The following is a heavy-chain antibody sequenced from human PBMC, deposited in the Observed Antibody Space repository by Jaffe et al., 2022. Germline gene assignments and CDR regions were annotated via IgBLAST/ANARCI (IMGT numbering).Heavy chain of an antibody. CDR3: ARDSGSYYYGYFDY. CDR1: GGSISSYY. Sequence: QVQLQESGPGLVKPSETLSLTCTVSGGSISSYYWSWIRQPPGKGLEWIGYIYYSGSTNYNPSLKSRVTISVDTSKNQFSLKLSSVTAADTAVYYCARDSGSYYYGYFDYWGQGTLVTVSS. V-gene: IGHV4-59*01. J-gene: IGHJ4*02. D-gene: IGHD1-26*01. CDR2: IYYSGST.